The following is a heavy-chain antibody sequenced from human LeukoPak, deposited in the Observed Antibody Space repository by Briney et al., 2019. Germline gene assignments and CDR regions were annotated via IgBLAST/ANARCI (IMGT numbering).Heavy chain of an antibody. V-gene: IGHV1-18*01. CDR3: ARGTDFWSGYSSEYYYYMDV. J-gene: IGHJ6*03. CDR1: GYTFSSYG. Sequence: ASVKVSCKASGYTFSSYGISWVRQAPGQGLEWMGWISAYNGKTNYAQKVQGRVTMTTDTSTSIAYMELRNLRFDDTAVYYCARGTDFWSGYSSEYYYYMDVWGKGTTVTVSS. CDR2: ISAYNGKT. D-gene: IGHD3-3*01.